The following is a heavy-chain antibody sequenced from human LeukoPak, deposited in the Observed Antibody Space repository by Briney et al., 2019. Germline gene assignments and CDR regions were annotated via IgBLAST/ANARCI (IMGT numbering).Heavy chain of an antibody. Sequence: ASVKVSCKASGYTFTGYYMHWVRQAPGQGLEWMGWINPNSGGTNYAQKFQGRVTMTRDTSISTAYMELGRLRSDDTAVYYCARDRGYYGSGGYYGMDVWGQGTTVTVSS. V-gene: IGHV1-2*02. D-gene: IGHD3-10*01. CDR3: ARDRGYYGSGGYYGMDV. J-gene: IGHJ6*02. CDR2: INPNSGGT. CDR1: GYTFTGYY.